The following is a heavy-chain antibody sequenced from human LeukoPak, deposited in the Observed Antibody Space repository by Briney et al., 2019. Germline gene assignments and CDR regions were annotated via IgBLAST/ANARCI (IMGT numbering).Heavy chain of an antibody. Sequence: GESLKISCKASGYSFTSYWIGWVRQMPEKGLEWVGLIYPGDSETRYSPSFQGQVTISADKSISTAYLQWSSLKASDTAMYYCARPSGTEMVTYWYFDLWGRGTLVTVSS. J-gene: IGHJ2*01. CDR1: GYSFTSYW. CDR3: ARPSGTEMVTYWYFDL. CDR2: IYPGDSET. D-gene: IGHD5-24*01. V-gene: IGHV5-51*01.